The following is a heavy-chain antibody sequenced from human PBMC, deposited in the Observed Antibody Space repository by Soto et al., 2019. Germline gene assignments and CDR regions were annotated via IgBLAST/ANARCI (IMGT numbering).Heavy chain of an antibody. CDR2: ITALNGDT. CDR3: ATPGAFGGPSYGMDV. CDR1: GYTFTSYG. D-gene: IGHD2-15*01. J-gene: IGHJ6*02. Sequence: ASVKVSCKASGYTFTSYGISWVRQAPGQGLEWMGWITALNGDTNFAQKFQGRVTLTRDRSMTTAYMELSSLTSDDTGIYYCATPGAFGGPSYGMDVWGQGTSVTVSS. V-gene: IGHV1-18*01.